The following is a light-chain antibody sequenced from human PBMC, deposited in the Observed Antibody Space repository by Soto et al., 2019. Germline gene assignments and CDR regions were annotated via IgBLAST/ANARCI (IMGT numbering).Light chain of an antibody. J-gene: IGKJ4*01. Sequence: EIVMTQSPATRSVSPGERATLSCRASQSINNNLAWYQQKRGQGPRLLIYGASSRATGTPARFSGSGSGTGFTLTISSLQSEDFAIYYCQQYNDWPLTFGGGTKVEIK. CDR3: QQYNDWPLT. V-gene: IGKV3-15*01. CDR2: GAS. CDR1: QSINNN.